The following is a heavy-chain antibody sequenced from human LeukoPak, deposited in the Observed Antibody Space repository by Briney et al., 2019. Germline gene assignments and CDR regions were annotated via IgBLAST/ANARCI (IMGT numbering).Heavy chain of an antibody. V-gene: IGHV4-39*07. D-gene: IGHD6-13*01. J-gene: IGHJ5*02. Sequence: PSETLSLTCTVSGGSISTSSYYWGWVRQPPGKGLEWIGNIFYSGSTYYSPSLKSRVTISLDTSRNQFSLKLNSVTAADTAVYYCARDLAAAGTIDPWGQGTLVTVSS. CDR2: IFYSGST. CDR3: ARDLAAAGTIDP. CDR1: GGSISTSSYY.